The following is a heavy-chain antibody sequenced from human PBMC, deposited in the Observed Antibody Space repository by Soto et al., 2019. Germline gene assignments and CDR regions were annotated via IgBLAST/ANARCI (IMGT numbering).Heavy chain of an antibody. D-gene: IGHD3-22*01. V-gene: IGHV2-26*01. CDR2: IFSNDEK. CDR1: GFSLSNARMG. CDR3: ARMGYYFDSTNHYPI. Sequence: SGPTLVNPTETLTLTCTVSGFSLSNARMGVTWIRQPPGKALGWLAHIFSNDEKAYSPSLKSRLSIYKDTSKNQVVLTMSNMDPTDTATYYCARMGYYFDSTNHYPIWRQGTMVTVSS. J-gene: IGHJ3*02.